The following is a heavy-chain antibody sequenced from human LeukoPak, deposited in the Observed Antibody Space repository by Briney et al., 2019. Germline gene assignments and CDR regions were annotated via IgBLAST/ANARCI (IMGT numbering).Heavy chain of an antibody. D-gene: IGHD3-22*01. Sequence: SETLSLTCAVYGGSFSGYYWSWIRQPPGKGLEWIGEINHSGSTNYNPSLKSRVAISVDTSKNQFSLKLSSVTAADTAVYYCARGRRRLYYDSSGYFNFDYWGQGTLVTVSS. CDR2: INHSGST. CDR3: ARGRRRLYYDSSGYFNFDY. V-gene: IGHV4-34*01. J-gene: IGHJ4*02. CDR1: GGSFSGYY.